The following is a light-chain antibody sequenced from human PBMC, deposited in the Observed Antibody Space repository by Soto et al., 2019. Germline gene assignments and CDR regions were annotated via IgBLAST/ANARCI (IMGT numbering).Light chain of an antibody. CDR1: SSNIGNNY. CDR2: ENN. J-gene: IGLJ2*01. CDR3: GTWDSSLSALV. V-gene: IGLV1-51*02. Sequence: QSVLTQPPSASAAPGQKVTISCSGSSSNIGNNYVSWYQQLPGTAPKLLIYENNKRPSGIPDRFSGSKSGTSATLGITGLQTGDEADYYCGTWDSSLSALVFGGGTKVTVL.